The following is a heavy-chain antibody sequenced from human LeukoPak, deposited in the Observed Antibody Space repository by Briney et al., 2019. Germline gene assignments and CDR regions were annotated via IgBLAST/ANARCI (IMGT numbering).Heavy chain of an antibody. J-gene: IGHJ6*03. Sequence: SQTLSLTCTVSGGSISSGGYYWSWIRQPPGKGLEWIGYIYHSGSTYYNPSLKSRVTISVDRSKNQFSLKLSSVTAADTAVYYCARDVGSSGVGYYYYYMDVWGKGTTVTVSS. CDR1: GGSISSGGYY. D-gene: IGHD6-6*01. CDR3: ARDVGSSGVGYYYYYMDV. CDR2: IYHSGST. V-gene: IGHV4-30-2*01.